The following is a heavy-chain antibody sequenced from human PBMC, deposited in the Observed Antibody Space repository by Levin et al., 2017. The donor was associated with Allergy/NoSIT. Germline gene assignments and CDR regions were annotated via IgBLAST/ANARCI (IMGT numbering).Heavy chain of an antibody. CDR3: ARGVGYNRAAHLGH. CDR2: INPNSGGP. D-gene: IGHD5-24*01. Sequence: PRASVKVSCKASGYTFTGYYMHWVRQAPGQGLEWMGWINPNSGGPKYAQKFQDRVTMTRDTSISTAYMELTRLRLDDTAVYYCARGVGYNRAAHLGHWGQGTLVTVSS. J-gene: IGHJ4*02. CDR1: GYTFTGYY. V-gene: IGHV1-2*02.